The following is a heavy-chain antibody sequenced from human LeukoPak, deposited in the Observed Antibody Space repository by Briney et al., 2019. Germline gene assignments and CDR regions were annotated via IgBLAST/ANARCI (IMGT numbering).Heavy chain of an antibody. CDR2: ISGSGGST. CDR3: AKDSVERPKIWFGEFVYGMDV. Sequence: PGRTLRLSCAASGFTLSSYAMSCVRRSPGKGLEWVSAISGSGGSTYYADSVKGRFTISRDNSKNTLYLQMNSLRAEDTAVYYCAKDSVERPKIWFGEFVYGMDVWGQGTTVTVSS. CDR1: GFTLSSYA. J-gene: IGHJ6*02. V-gene: IGHV3-23*01. D-gene: IGHD3-10*01.